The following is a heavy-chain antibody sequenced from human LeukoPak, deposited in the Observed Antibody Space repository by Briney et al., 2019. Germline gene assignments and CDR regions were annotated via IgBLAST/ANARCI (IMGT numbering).Heavy chain of an antibody. V-gene: IGHV4-59*01. CDR2: IYYSGST. D-gene: IGHD6-13*01. Sequence: PSETLSLTCTVSGGSISSYYWSWIRQPPGRGLEWIGYIYYSGSTNYNPSLKSRVTISVDTSKNQFSLKLSSVTAADTAVYYCASSMYSSSWPFDYWGQGTLVTVSS. J-gene: IGHJ4*02. CDR1: GGSISSYY. CDR3: ASSMYSSSWPFDY.